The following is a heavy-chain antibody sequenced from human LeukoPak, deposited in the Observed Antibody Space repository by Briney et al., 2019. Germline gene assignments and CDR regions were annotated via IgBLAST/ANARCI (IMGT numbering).Heavy chain of an antibody. CDR3: ARPGEGYCSSTSCYELAFDI. Sequence: PGGSLRLSCAASGFTFDDYGMSWGRQAPGKGLEWVSGINWNGGSTGYADSVKGRFTISRDNAKNSLYLQMNSLRAEDTALYYCARPGEGYCSSTSCYELAFDIWGQGTMVTVSS. V-gene: IGHV3-20*04. J-gene: IGHJ3*02. D-gene: IGHD2-2*01. CDR2: INWNGGST. CDR1: GFTFDDYG.